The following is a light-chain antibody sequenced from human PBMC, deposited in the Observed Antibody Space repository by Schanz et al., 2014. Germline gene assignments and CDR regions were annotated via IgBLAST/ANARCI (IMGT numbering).Light chain of an antibody. CDR3: QQFTDAAPYT. CDR1: QSVTNN. V-gene: IGKV3-20*01. Sequence: EIVLTQSPATLSLSPGERATLSCRASQSVTNNLAWYQQKPGQAPRLLIYGTSTRASAVPDRFSGSGSGTDFSLTISRLEPEDFGVFYCQQFTDAAPYTFGQGTKVEIK. J-gene: IGKJ2*01. CDR2: GTS.